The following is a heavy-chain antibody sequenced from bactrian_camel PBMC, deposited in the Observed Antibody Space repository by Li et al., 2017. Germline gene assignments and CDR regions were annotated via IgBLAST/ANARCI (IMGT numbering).Heavy chain of an antibody. V-gene: IGHV3S60*01. Sequence: HVQLVESGGGSVQAGGSLTLSCVASDYPWGNNCMGWFRQAPAKEREGVASINVGGNFTNYVESVKGRFTISRDRSKNMLYLQMNSLKTEDTAVYYCAAEIRLGWGDCPTSGPDEYKYWGQGTQVTVS. J-gene: IGHJ4*01. CDR2: INVGGNFT. CDR3: AAEIRLGWGDCPTSGPDEYKY. D-gene: IGHD5*01. CDR1: DYPWGNNC.